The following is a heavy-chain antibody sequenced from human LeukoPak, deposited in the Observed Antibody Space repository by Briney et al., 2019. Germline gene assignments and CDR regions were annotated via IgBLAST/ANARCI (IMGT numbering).Heavy chain of an antibody. Sequence: SETLFLTCTVSGGSISSSSYYWCWIRQPPGKGLEWIGSIYYSGSTYYNPSLKSRVTISVDTSKNQFSLKLSSVTAADTAVYYCARHRGYYDILTGYFRWFDPWGQGTLVTVSS. D-gene: IGHD3-9*01. CDR1: GGSISSSSYY. CDR2: IYYSGST. J-gene: IGHJ5*02. V-gene: IGHV4-39*01. CDR3: ARHRGYYDILTGYFRWFDP.